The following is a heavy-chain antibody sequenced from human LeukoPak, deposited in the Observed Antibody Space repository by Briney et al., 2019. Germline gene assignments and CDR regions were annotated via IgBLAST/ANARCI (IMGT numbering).Heavy chain of an antibody. J-gene: IGHJ4*02. Sequence: ASVKVSCKASGYTFTSYGISWVRQAPGQGLEWMGWISAYNGNTNYAQKLQGRVTMTTDTSTSTAYMELRSLRSDDTAVYYCARYPRGGGSSSVPNYFDYWGQGTLVTVSS. CDR1: GYTFTSYG. CDR2: ISAYNGNT. CDR3: ARYPRGGGSSSVPNYFDY. D-gene: IGHD6-13*01. V-gene: IGHV1-18*01.